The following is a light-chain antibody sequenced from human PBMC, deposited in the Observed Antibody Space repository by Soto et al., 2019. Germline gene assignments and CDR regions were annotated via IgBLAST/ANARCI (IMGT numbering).Light chain of an antibody. J-gene: IGKJ2*01. CDR3: QQYNSHSSYT. CDR1: QSINTW. Sequence: DIQMTQSPSTLSASVGDRVTITCRASQSINTWLAWYQQKPGKAPKLLIYKASSLGSGVPSRFSGSGSGTEFTLTISILQPDDFAIYYCQQYNSHSSYTFGQGTKLEIK. V-gene: IGKV1-5*03. CDR2: KAS.